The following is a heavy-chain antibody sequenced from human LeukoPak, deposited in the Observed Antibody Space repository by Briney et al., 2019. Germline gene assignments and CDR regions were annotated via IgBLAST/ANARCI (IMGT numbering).Heavy chain of an antibody. CDR3: ARGAYYGSGSYDGMDV. D-gene: IGHD3-10*01. Sequence: GGSLRLSCAASGFTVSSNYMSWVRQAPGKGLEWVSVIYSGGSTYYADSVKGRFTISRDNSKNTLYLQMNSLRAEDTAVYYCARGAYYGSGSYDGMDVWGQGTTVTVSS. CDR1: GFTVSSNY. J-gene: IGHJ6*02. CDR2: IYSGGST. V-gene: IGHV3-53*01.